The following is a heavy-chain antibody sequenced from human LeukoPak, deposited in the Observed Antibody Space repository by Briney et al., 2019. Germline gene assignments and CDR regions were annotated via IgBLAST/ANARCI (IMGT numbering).Heavy chain of an antibody. J-gene: IGHJ3*02. V-gene: IGHV4-61*09. Sequence: PSETLSLTCIVSGGSISSANYCWSWIRQPAGKGLEWIGHIHTSGSTNYNPSLKSRVTISVDTSKNQFSLKLSSVTAADTAVYYCARLASSIAAPRYAFDIWGQGTMVTVSS. CDR1: GGSISSANYC. D-gene: IGHD6-6*01. CDR2: IHTSGST. CDR3: ARLASSIAAPRYAFDI.